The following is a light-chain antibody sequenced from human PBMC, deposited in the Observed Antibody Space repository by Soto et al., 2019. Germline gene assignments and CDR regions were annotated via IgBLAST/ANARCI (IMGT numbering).Light chain of an antibody. CDR3: QQYNSYSLYS. CDR1: QSISSW. CDR2: DAS. Sequence: DIQMTQSPSTLSASVGDRVTITCRASQSISSWLAWYQQKPGKAHKLLIYDASSLESGVPSRFSGSGSGTEFTLTISSLQPDDFATYYCQQYNSYSLYSFGQGTKLEI. V-gene: IGKV1-5*01. J-gene: IGKJ2*01.